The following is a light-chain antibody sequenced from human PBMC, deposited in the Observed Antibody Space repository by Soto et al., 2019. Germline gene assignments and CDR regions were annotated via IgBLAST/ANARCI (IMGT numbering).Light chain of an antibody. CDR1: SSDVGNYNY. Sequence: QSALTQPASVSGSPGQSISISCTGTSSDVGNYNYVSWYQQHPGKAPKLIVYEVSNRPSGISDRFSGSKSGNTAALTISGLQSEGEADYYCASYTSSRTWVFGGGTKLTVL. CDR3: ASYTSSRTWV. J-gene: IGLJ2*01. CDR2: EVS. V-gene: IGLV2-14*01.